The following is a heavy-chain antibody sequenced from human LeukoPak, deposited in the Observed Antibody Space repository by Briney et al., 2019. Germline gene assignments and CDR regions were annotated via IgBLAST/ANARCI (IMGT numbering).Heavy chain of an antibody. CDR2: ISTVGAI. J-gene: IGHJ5*02. CDR1: AGSICNSY. Sequence: SETLSLTCAVSAGSICNSYCSWARQPPGKGLEFIGYISTVGAINYSPSRRSRATMSINPSNNQLSLTLTSVTTAATAVYFCVRGPGRGYDLEPWGQGSLVTVSS. CDR3: VRGPGRGYDLEP. D-gene: IGHD3-22*01. V-gene: IGHV4-4*08.